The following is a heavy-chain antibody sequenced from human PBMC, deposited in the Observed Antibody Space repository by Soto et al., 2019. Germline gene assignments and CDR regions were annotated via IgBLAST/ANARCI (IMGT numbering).Heavy chain of an antibody. CDR1: GFTFSSFS. Sequence: GGSLRLSCAASGFTFSSFSMNWVRQAPGKGLEWVSLISSTSTYIYYADSVKGRFTISRDNAKNSVYLQMNSLRVEDTAVYYCASSRGPMDLWGRGTTVTVSS. CDR2: ISSTSTYI. V-gene: IGHV3-21*01. J-gene: IGHJ6*02. CDR3: ASSRGPMDL.